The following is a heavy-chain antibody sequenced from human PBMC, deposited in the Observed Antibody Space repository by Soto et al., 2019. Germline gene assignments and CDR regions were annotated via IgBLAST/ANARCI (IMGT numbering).Heavy chain of an antibody. V-gene: IGHV1-18*01. CDR3: ALLVDYYGSGSYYSGRYGMDV. CDR1: GYTFTSYG. D-gene: IGHD3-10*01. CDR2: ISAYNGNT. J-gene: IGHJ6*02. Sequence: ASVKVSCKASGYTFTSYGISWVRQAPGQGLEWMGWISAYNGNTNYAQKLQGRVTMTTDTSTSTAYMELRSLRSDDTAVYYCALLVDYYGSGSYYSGRYGMDVWGQGTRVTGSS.